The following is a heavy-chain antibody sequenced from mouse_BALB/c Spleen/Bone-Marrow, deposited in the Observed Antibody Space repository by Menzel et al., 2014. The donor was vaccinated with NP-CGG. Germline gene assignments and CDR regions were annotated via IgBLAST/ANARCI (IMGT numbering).Heavy chain of an antibody. V-gene: IGHV1S137*01. CDR2: IGTYYGDT. Sequence: VKLVESGAELVRPGVSVKTSCKGSGYTFTNNAIHWVKQSRAKSLEWIGIIGTYYGDTTYNQKFKGKATMTVDKSSSTAYLKLARLTSEDSAIYYCARSGNVRNAMDYWGQGTSVTVSS. D-gene: IGHD1-1*01. CDR1: GYTFTNNA. CDR3: ARSGNVRNAMDY. J-gene: IGHJ4*01.